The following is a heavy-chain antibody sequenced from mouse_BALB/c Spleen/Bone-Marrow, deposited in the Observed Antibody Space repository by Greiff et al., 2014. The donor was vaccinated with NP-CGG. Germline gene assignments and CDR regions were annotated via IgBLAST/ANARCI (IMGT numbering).Heavy chain of an antibody. CDR3: AREVRRNYAMDY. D-gene: IGHD2-14*01. J-gene: IGHJ4*01. Sequence: PGAELVRPGTSVKVSCKASGYAFTNYLIEWVKQRPGQGLEWIGVINPGSGGTNYNEKFKGKATLTADKSSSTAYMQLSSLTSDDSAVYFCAREVRRNYAMDYWGQGTSVTVSS. V-gene: IGHV1-54*03. CDR2: INPGSGGT. CDR1: GYAFTNYL.